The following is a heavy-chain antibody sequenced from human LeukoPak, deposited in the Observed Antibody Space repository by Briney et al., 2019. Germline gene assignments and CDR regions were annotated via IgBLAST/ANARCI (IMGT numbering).Heavy chain of an antibody. CDR1: GYTFTGYY. D-gene: IGHD4-23*01. CDR3: AREEHGGNHDY. Sequence: ASVKVSCKASGYTFTGYYIHWVRQAPGQGLEWMGVIYPHGGETDRAQKFPGRLTMTRDTSTSTVYVELSGLRSDDTAIYYCAREEHGGNHDYWGQGTLVTVTS. CDR2: IYPHGGET. J-gene: IGHJ4*02. V-gene: IGHV1-2*02.